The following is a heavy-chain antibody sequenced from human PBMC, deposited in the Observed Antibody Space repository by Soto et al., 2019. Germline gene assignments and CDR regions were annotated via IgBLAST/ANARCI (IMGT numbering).Heavy chain of an antibody. CDR1: GGSFSGYY. V-gene: IGHV4-34*01. J-gene: IGHJ5*02. Sequence: QVQLQQWGAGLLKPSETLSLTCAVYGGSFSGYYWSWIRQPPGKGLEWIGEINHSGSTNYNPSLKSRVTISVDTSKNQFSLKLSSVTAADTAVYYCARGPITTNPRFDPRGQGTLVTVSS. D-gene: IGHD3-22*01. CDR2: INHSGST. CDR3: ARGPITTNPRFDP.